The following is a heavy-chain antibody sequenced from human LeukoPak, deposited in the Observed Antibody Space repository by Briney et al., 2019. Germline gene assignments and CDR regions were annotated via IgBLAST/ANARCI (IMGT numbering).Heavy chain of an antibody. J-gene: IGHJ6*03. CDR1: GGSISSYY. D-gene: IGHD3-22*01. CDR3: ARGRGDSGYSNYYYYYMDV. Sequence: PSETLSLTCTVSGGSISSYYWSWIRRPPGKGLEWIGYIYYSGSTNYNPSLKSRVTISVDTSKNQFSLKLSSVTAADTAVYYCARGRGDSGYSNYYYYYMDVWGKGTTVTVSS. V-gene: IGHV4-59*01. CDR2: IYYSGST.